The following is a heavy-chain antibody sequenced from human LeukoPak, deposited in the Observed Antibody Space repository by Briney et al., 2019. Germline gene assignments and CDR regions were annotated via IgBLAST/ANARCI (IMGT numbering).Heavy chain of an antibody. J-gene: IGHJ4*02. Sequence: ASVKVSCKASGYTFTGYYMHWVRQAPGQGLEWMGWINPNSGGTNYAQKFQGRVTMTRDTPISTAYMELSRLRSDDTAVYYCARIRRSGDPQKHYYFDYWGQGTLVTVSS. D-gene: IGHD4-17*01. V-gene: IGHV1-2*02. CDR2: INPNSGGT. CDR1: GYTFTGYY. CDR3: ARIRRSGDPQKHYYFDY.